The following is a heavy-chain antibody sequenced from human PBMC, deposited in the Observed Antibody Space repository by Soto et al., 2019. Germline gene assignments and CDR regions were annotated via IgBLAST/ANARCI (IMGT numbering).Heavy chain of an antibody. Sequence: GGSLRLSCVASGFTFTRYRINWVRQAPGKGLEWVARINSDGSNINYADSVKGRFTISRDNSKNTVFLQMHSLRADDSALYFCARASDWNYFQDFWGQGTLVTVSS. CDR2: INSDGSNI. V-gene: IGHV3-74*01. D-gene: IGHD1-7*01. CDR1: GFTFTRYR. J-gene: IGHJ4*02. CDR3: ARASDWNYFQDF.